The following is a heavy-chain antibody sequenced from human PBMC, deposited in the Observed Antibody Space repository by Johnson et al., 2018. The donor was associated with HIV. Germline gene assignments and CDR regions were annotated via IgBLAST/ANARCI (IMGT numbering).Heavy chain of an antibody. J-gene: IGHJ3*02. V-gene: IGHV3-66*02. CDR3: ARAVTPFGDWEAFDI. D-gene: IGHD3-10*01. CDR1: GIIVTGNF. CDR2: INAGGHT. Sequence: MLLVESGGGLVQPGGSLRLSCAASGIIVTGNFMSWVRQAPGKGLEWVSVINAGGHTYYADSVKGRFPISRDNSKNTLYLQMNSLRAEDTAVYYCARAVTPFGDWEAFDIWGQGTMVTVSS.